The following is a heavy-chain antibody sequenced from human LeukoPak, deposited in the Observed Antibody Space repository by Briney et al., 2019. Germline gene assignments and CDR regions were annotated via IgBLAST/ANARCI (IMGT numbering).Heavy chain of an antibody. CDR1: GFTFSSYD. D-gene: IGHD2-21*02. J-gene: IGHJ6*02. V-gene: IGHV3-30*18. Sequence: GRSLRLSCAASGFTFSSYDMHWVRQAPGKGLEWVAVISYDGSDKYYTDSVKGRFTISRDNSKNTLNLQMDSLRAEDTAEYYCAKDSEDCGGDCYPYYYYGMDVWGQGTTVTVSS. CDR2: ISYDGSDK. CDR3: AKDSEDCGGDCYPYYYYGMDV.